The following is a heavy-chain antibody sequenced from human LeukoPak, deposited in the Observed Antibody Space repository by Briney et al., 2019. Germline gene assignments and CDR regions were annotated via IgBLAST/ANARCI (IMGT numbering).Heavy chain of an antibody. CDR1: GGSFSGYY. CDR2: INHSGST. D-gene: IGHD1-26*01. J-gene: IGHJ4*02. V-gene: IGHV4-34*01. CDR3: ARNIKVGAYYDY. Sequence: SETLSLTCAVYGGSFSGYYWSWIRQPPGKGLEWIGEINHSGSTSYNPSLKSRVTISIDTSKNQFSLKLSSVTAADTAVYYCARNIKVGAYYDYWGQGTLVTVSS.